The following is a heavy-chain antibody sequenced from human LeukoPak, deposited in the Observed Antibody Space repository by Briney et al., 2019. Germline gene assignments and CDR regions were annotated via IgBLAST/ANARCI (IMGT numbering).Heavy chain of an antibody. CDR3: VRGPSNYVWFDP. V-gene: IGHV1-46*01. Sequence: RASVKVSCKASGYTFTIYYMHWVRQAPGQGLEWMGIINPSGGSTSYAQKFQGRVTMTRDMSTSTVYMELSSLRSEDTAVYYCVRGPSNYVWFDPWGQGTLVTVSS. CDR2: INPSGGST. CDR1: GYTFTIYY. J-gene: IGHJ5*02. D-gene: IGHD4-11*01.